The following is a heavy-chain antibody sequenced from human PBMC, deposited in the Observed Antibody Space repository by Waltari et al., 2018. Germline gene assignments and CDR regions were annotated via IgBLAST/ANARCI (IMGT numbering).Heavy chain of an antibody. Sequence: QVQLQESGPGLVQPSETLSLTCTVSGGSISNYYWSWIRQSAGKGLEWIGRIYASGSTNYNPSLKSRVTMSVDTSKNQFSLKLSSVTAAETAVYYCARHNDDYYNYYMDVWGKGTTVTISS. CDR2: IYASGST. J-gene: IGHJ6*03. CDR3: ARHNDDYYNYYMDV. CDR1: GGSISNYY. V-gene: IGHV4-4*07. D-gene: IGHD1-1*01.